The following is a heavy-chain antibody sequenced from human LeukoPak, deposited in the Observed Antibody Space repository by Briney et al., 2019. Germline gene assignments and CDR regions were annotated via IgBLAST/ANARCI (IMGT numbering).Heavy chain of an antibody. Sequence: GGSLRLSCAASGFTFSSYAMSWVRQAPGKGLEWVSAISGSGGSTYYADSVKGRFTISRDNSKNTLYLQMNSLRAEDTAVYYCAKDRRTSAASKMYFDYWGQGTLVTVSS. CDR1: GFTFSSYA. CDR3: AKDRRTSAASKMYFDY. CDR2: ISGSGGST. J-gene: IGHJ4*02. D-gene: IGHD3-10*01. V-gene: IGHV3-23*01.